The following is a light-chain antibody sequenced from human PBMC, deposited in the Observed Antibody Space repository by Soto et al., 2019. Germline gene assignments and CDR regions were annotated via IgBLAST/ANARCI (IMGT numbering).Light chain of an antibody. CDR2: AAS. CDR3: LQHNSYPQT. CDR1: QGIRDA. V-gene: IGKV1-17*01. Sequence: DIQMTQSPSSLSASVGDRVTITCRASQGIRDALGWYQQKPGKAPKRLIYAASSLQSGVPSRLSGSGTGTEFTLTTSSLQPEDYATYYCLQHNSYPQTFGHGTQVELK. J-gene: IGKJ1*01.